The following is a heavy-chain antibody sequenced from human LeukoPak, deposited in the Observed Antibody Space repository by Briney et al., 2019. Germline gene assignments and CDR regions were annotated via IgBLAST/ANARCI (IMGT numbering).Heavy chain of an antibody. CDR3: AKPVSSGWYYSGFDY. CDR1: GFTFDDYA. V-gene: IGHV3-9*01. J-gene: IGHJ4*02. Sequence: PGRSLRLSCAASGFTFDDYAMHWVRHAPGKGLEWVSGISWNSGSIGYADSVKGRFTISRDNAKNSLYLQMNSLRAEDTALYYCAKPVSSGWYYSGFDYWGQGTLVTVSS. CDR2: ISWNSGSI. D-gene: IGHD6-19*01.